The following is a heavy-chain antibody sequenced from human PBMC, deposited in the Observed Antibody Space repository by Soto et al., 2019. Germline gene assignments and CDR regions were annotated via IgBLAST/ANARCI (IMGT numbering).Heavy chain of an antibody. CDR2: VYYSGST. CDR3: ATQEVGGSYVYTFDP. D-gene: IGHD1-26*01. J-gene: IGHJ5*02. Sequence: SETLSLTCSVSGCSISSFYWNWIRQPPGKGLEWIGCVYYSGSTYYNPSLKSRVTISVDTSKNQFSLKLSSVTAADTAVYYCATQEVGGSYVYTFDPWGQGTLVTVSS. V-gene: IGHV4-59*12. CDR1: GCSISSFY.